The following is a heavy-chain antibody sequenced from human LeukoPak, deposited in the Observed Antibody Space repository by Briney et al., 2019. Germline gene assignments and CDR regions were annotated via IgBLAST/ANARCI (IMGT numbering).Heavy chain of an antibody. CDR1: GGSISSYY. J-gene: IGHJ3*02. CDR2: IYYSGST. Sequence: PSETLSLTCSVSGGSISSYYWSWIRQPPGKGLVWIGYIYYSGSTSYNPSLKSRVTISVDTSKNQFSLKLSSVTAADTAVYYCARERGGDYSDAFDIWGHGTMVTVSS. D-gene: IGHD4-11*01. CDR3: ARERGGDYSDAFDI. V-gene: IGHV4-59*01.